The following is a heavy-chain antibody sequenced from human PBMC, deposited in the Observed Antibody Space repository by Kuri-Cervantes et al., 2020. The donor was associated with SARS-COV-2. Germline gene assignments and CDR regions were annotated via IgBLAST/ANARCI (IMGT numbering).Heavy chain of an antibody. CDR2: ISPNGGST. D-gene: IGHD2-2*01. CDR1: GFTFSSCF. V-gene: IGHV1-46*03. CDR3: AREGAVVVPAAVRFYYYGMDV. Sequence: GGSLRLSCSASGFTFSSCFMLWVRQAPGKGLEHVSRISPNGGSTSYAQKFQGRVTMTRDTSTSTVYMELSSLRSEDTAVYYCAREGAVVVPAAVRFYYYGMDVWGQGTTVTVSS. J-gene: IGHJ6*02.